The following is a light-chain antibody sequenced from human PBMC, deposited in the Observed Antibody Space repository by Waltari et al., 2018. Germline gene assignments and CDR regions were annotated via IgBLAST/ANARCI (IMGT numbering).Light chain of an antibody. CDR1: SIDIGHYDY. CDR2: DVS. CDR3: SSYSGTNTRVI. V-gene: IGLV2-14*03. J-gene: IGLJ2*01. Sequence: QSALTQPASVSGSPGQSISIPCTGTSIDIGHYDYVPWYQQQPGKAPKMMIYDVSHRPSGVSNRFSGSKSGNTASLIISGLQSEDEGDYYCSSYSGTNTRVIFGGGTKLTVL.